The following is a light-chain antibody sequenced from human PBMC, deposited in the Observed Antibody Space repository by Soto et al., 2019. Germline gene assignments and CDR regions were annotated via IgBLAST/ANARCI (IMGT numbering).Light chain of an antibody. Sequence: EIVLTQSPGTLSLSPGETATLSCRASQSVSSYLAWYQQKPGQAPRLLIYDASTRATGISARFSGSGSGTDCTLTISSLEREDFEVYYCQQRSNWPVTFGQGTKVEVK. CDR3: QQRSNWPVT. CDR2: DAS. J-gene: IGKJ1*01. V-gene: IGKV3-11*01. CDR1: QSVSSY.